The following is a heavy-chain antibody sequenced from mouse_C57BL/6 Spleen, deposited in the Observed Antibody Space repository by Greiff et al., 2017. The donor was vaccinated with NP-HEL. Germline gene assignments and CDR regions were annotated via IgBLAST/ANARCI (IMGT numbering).Heavy chain of an antibody. Sequence: QVHVKQSGAELVKPGASVKLSCKASGYTFTEYTIHWVKQRSGQGLEWIGWFYPGSGSIKYNEKFKDKATLTADKSSSTVYMELSRLTSEDSAVYFCARHEGALSWFAYWGQGTLVTVSA. CDR2: FYPGSGSI. D-gene: IGHD6-5*01. V-gene: IGHV1-62-2*01. CDR3: ARHEGALSWFAY. CDR1: GYTFTEYT. J-gene: IGHJ3*01.